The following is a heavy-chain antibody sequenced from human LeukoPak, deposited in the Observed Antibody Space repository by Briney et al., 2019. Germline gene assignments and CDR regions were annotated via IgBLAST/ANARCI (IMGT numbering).Heavy chain of an antibody. V-gene: IGHV4-59*01. J-gene: IGHJ6*04. CDR2: VFHTGIT. CDR1: SGSITTYY. Sequence: PSETLSLTCTVSSGSITTYYWNWIRQSPGKRPEWIGYVFHTGITEYNPSLESRVTMSMDTSKRQFSLSLTSVTTADTARYYCARGPRWRGSGRSYYYGMDVWGNGTTVTVSS. D-gene: IGHD3-10*01. CDR3: ARGPRWRGSGRSYYYGMDV.